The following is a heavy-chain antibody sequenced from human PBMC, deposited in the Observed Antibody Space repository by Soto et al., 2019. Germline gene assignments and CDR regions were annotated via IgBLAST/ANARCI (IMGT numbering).Heavy chain of an antibody. CDR3: AKDLVAATRDYYYGMDV. V-gene: IGHV3-30*18. CDR1: GFTFSSYG. CDR2: ISYDGSNK. D-gene: IGHD2-15*01. Sequence: GGSLRLSCAASGFTFSSYGMHWVRQAPGKGLEWVAVISYDGSNKYYADSVKGRFTISRDNSKNTLYLQMNSLRAEDTAVYYCAKDLVAATRDYYYGMDVWDQGTTVTVS. J-gene: IGHJ6*02.